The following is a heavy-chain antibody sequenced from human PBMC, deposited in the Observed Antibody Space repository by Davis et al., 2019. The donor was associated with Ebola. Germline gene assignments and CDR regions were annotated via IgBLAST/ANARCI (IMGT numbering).Heavy chain of an antibody. D-gene: IGHD2-21*01. CDR3: AKDMHRTYYYGMDV. Sequence: GESLKISCAASGFTFDDYTMHWVRQPPGKGLEWVSLISGDGNIAFYADSVKGRFTISRDNSRNSLYLQMNSLRTEDSAFYYCAKDMHRTYYYGMDVWGQGTTVTVSS. J-gene: IGHJ6*02. CDR1: GFTFDDYT. CDR2: ISGDGNIA. V-gene: IGHV3-43*02.